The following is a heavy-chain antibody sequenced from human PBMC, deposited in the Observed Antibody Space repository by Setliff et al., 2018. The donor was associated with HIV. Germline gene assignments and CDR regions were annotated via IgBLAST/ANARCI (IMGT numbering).Heavy chain of an antibody. Sequence: SETLSLTCAVSGYSISSGYFWGWIRQPPGKGLEWIGIVHHSGTSYFNPSLKSRVTISVDTSKNQFSLTLISVTAADTAFYYCTREVAYLGQGRLVTVSS. V-gene: IGHV4-38-2*02. D-gene: IGHD2-15*01. CDR2: VHHSGTS. CDR1: GYSISSGYF. J-gene: IGHJ4*02. CDR3: TREVAY.